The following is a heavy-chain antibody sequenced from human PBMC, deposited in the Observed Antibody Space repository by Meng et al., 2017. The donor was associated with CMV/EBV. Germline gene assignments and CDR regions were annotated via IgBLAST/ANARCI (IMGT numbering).Heavy chain of an antibody. CDR3: AGLFLRLGRSPNIFDY. J-gene: IGHJ4*02. CDR1: GGSFSGYY. Sequence: SQTLSLTRAVYGGSFSGYYWSWIRQPPGKGLEWIGEINHSGSTNYNPSLKSQVTISVDTSKNQFSLKLTSVTAADTAVYYCAGLFLRLGRSPNIFDYWGQGTLVTVSS. CDR2: INHSGST. V-gene: IGHV4-34*01. D-gene: IGHD2/OR15-2a*01.